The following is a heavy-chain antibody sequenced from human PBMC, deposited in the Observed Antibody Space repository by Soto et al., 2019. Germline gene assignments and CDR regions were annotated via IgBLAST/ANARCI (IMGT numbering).Heavy chain of an antibody. Sequence: QVQLVASGGGVVQPGRSLRLSCAASEFTFSNFGMHWVRQAPGKGLEWVAVIYYDGSNEYYADSVKGRFTISRDNSKNTLYLQTNSLRAEDTAVYYCARVDVVVAADAFEIWGQGTMVTVSS. V-gene: IGHV3-33*01. J-gene: IGHJ3*02. D-gene: IGHD2-15*01. CDR1: EFTFSNFG. CDR2: IYYDGSNE. CDR3: ARVDVVVAADAFEI.